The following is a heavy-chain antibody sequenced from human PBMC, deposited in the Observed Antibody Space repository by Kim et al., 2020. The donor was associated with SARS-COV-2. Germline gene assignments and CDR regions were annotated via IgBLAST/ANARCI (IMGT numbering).Heavy chain of an antibody. V-gene: IGHV4-38-2*02. D-gene: IGHD5-18*01. CDR3: ARALGEVQLWLDYYYYYGMDV. J-gene: IGHJ6*02. CDR1: GYSISSGYY. CDR2: IYHSGST. Sequence: SQTLSLTCTVSGYSISSGYYWGWIRQPPGKGLEWIGSIYHSGSTYYNPSLKSRVTISVDTSKNQFSLKLSSVTAADTAVYYCARALGEVQLWLDYYYYYGMDVWGQGTTVTVSS.